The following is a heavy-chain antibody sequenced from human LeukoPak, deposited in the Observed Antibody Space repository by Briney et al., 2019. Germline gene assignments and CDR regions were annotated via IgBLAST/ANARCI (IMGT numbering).Heavy chain of an antibody. CDR2: IRGDSSVT. V-gene: IGHV3-48*02. CDR1: GFTLSSYS. Sequence: GGSLRLSCVASGFTLSSYSMDWVRQAPGKGLEWVSYIRGDSSVTHYADSVKGRFTVSRDNAKNSLYLQMHTLRDEDTAVYYCARDKGRGYSYGWDYWGQGTLVTVSS. D-gene: IGHD5-18*01. J-gene: IGHJ4*02. CDR3: ARDKGRGYSYGWDY.